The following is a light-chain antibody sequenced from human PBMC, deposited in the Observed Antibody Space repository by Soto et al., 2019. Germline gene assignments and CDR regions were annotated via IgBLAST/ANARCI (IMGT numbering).Light chain of an antibody. Sequence: DIQITQTPSSLSASIADRVTITCRASQTIGDYLNWYHQRPGKAPKLLIYSVSNLQSGVPSRFRGTRSGTEFTLTINSLQPEDFATYYCQQSYITPLTFGGGTKVEI. CDR1: QTIGDY. CDR2: SVS. V-gene: IGKV1-39*01. CDR3: QQSYITPLT. J-gene: IGKJ4*01.